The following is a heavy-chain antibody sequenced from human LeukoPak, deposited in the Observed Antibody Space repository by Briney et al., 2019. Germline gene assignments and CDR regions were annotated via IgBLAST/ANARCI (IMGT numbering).Heavy chain of an antibody. J-gene: IGHJ6*02. CDR3: ARPNAAAGYKEYYYGMDV. Sequence: GESLKISCKGSGYSFTSYWIGWVRQMPGKGLEWMGIIYPGDSDTRYSPSFQGQVTISADKSISTAYLQWSSLKASGTAMYYCARPNAAAGYKEYYYGMDVWGQGTTVTVSS. D-gene: IGHD6-13*01. CDR1: GYSFTSYW. CDR2: IYPGDSDT. V-gene: IGHV5-51*01.